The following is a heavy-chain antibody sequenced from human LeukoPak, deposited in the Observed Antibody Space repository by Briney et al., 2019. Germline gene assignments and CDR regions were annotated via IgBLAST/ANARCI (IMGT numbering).Heavy chain of an antibody. J-gene: IGHJ4*02. D-gene: IGHD1-14*01. V-gene: IGHV4-30-2*01. CDR3: ARGAVPGDY. Sequence: SETLSLTCTVSGGSISSGGYYWSWIRQPPGKGLEWIGYIYHSGSTYYNPSLKSRVTISVDRSKNQFSLKLSSVTAADTAVYYCARGAVPGDYWGQGTLVTVSS. CDR1: GGSISSGGYY. CDR2: IYHSGST.